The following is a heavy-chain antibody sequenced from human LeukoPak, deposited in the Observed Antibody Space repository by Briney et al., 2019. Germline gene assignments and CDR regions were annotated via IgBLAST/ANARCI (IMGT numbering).Heavy chain of an antibody. CDR3: AKSLGPISNVAARPLDY. CDR1: GFTFSNYA. Sequence: GGSLRLSCAASGFTFSNYAMSWVRQAPGKGLEWVSAISGSGGTTYYADSVKGGFTFSRHNSKNPLYLQVNSLRAADTAVYYCAKSLGPISNVAARPLDYWGQGTLVTVSS. D-gene: IGHD6-6*01. V-gene: IGHV3-23*01. CDR2: ISGSGGTT. J-gene: IGHJ4*02.